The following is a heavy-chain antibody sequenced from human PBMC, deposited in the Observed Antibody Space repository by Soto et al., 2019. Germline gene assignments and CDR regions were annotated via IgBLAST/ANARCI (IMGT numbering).Heavy chain of an antibody. V-gene: IGHV3-23*01. J-gene: IGHJ6*02. Sequence: EVQLLESGGGLVQPGGSLRLSCAASGFTYESYAMSWVRQAPGKGLEWVSGINSGGTVAHYADSVKGRFAISRDNSKNTLYLQMNSLRDEDTAVYYCAKVNLFVGATFFGMDVWGQGTTVTVSS. CDR3: AKVNLFVGATFFGMDV. CDR2: INSGGTVA. CDR1: GFTYESYA. D-gene: IGHD1-26*01.